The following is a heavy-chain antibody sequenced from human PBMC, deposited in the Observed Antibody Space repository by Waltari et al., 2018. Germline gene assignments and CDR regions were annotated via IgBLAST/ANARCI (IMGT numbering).Heavy chain of an antibody. Sequence: EVQLVESGGGLVKPGGSLRLSCAASGFTFSSYSMNWVRQASGKGLEWVSSISSSSSYIDYADSVKGRFASSRENAKNSRYLQMNSLRAEDKAVYYCAREGGDSSGGGDYFDYWGQGTLVTVSS. CDR1: GFTFSSYS. V-gene: IGHV3-21*01. D-gene: IGHD6-19*01. CDR3: AREGGDSSGGGDYFDY. J-gene: IGHJ4*02. CDR2: ISSSSSYI.